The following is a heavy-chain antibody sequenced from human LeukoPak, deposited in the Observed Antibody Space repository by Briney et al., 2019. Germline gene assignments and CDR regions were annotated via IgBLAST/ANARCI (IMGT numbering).Heavy chain of an antibody. D-gene: IGHD1-26*01. CDR1: GFTFSSYG. CDR3: ARDRSGSYRARSYYMDV. CDR2: ISGSGDRT. J-gene: IGHJ6*03. Sequence: GGTLRLSCAASGFTFSSYGMSWVRQAPGKGLEWVSAISGSGDRTYYADSVKGRFTISRDNSKNTLYLQMNSLRAEDTAVYYCARDRSGSYRARSYYMDVWGKGTTVTISS. V-gene: IGHV3-23*01.